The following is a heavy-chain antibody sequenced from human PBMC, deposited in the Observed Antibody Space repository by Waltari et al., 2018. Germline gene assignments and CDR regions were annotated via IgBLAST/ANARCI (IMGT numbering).Heavy chain of an antibody. V-gene: IGHV4-38-2*01. J-gene: IGHJ5*02. Sequence: QVQLQESGPGLVRPSETLSPTCDVSGYFINTGFFCGWIRQPPGKGLEWIGNIYHDGTTYYNPSLKHRLMISLDTSKNQFSLRLNFVDVADTAVYYCARQTLGYCTSAACRRLETWGQGILVTVSS. D-gene: IGHD2-2*03. CDR2: IYHDGTT. CDR1: GYFINTGFF. CDR3: ARQTLGYCTSAACRRLET.